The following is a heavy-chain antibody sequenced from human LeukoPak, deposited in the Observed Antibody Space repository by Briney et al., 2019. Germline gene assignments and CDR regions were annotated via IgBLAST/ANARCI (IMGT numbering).Heavy chain of an antibody. CDR1: GYTFTSYG. CDR2: ISAYNGNT. CDR3: ARDPAIVVASRAFDY. V-gene: IGHV1-18*01. Sequence: ASVKVSCKASGYTFTSYGISWVRQAPGQGLEWMGWISAYNGNTNYAQKLQGRVTMTTDTSTSTVYMELSSLRSEDTAVYYCARDPAIVVASRAFDYWGQGTLVTVSS. D-gene: IGHD2-21*01. J-gene: IGHJ4*02.